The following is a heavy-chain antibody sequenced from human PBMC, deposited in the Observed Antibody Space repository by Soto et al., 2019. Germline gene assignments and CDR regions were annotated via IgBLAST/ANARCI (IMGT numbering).Heavy chain of an antibody. CDR1: GYTFTSYG. Sequence: QVQLVQSGAEVKKPGASVKVSCKASGYTFTSYGTSWVRQAPGQGLQWMGWISAYNGNTNYAQKLQVRVTMTTDTSTSTDYMELRSLRSDDTAVYSYARIGGVVRGVIISPKDYFDYWGQGTLVTVSS. J-gene: IGHJ4*02. V-gene: IGHV1-18*01. CDR2: ISAYNGNT. D-gene: IGHD3-10*01. CDR3: ARIGGVVRGVIISPKDYFDY.